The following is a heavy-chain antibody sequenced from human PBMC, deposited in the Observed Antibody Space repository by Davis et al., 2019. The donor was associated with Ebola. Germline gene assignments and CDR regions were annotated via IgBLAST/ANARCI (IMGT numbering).Heavy chain of an antibody. D-gene: IGHD2-15*01. V-gene: IGHV1-8*01. J-gene: IGHJ6*02. CDR1: GYTFTSYD. CDR2: MNPSSGNT. Sequence: ASVKVSCKASGYTFTSYDINWVRQATGQGLEWVGWMNPSSGNTGYAQKFQGRVTMTSNTSITTAYMELSSLRSEDTAMYYCVRTYCSAGTCYNYYYGMDVWGQGTTVTVSS. CDR3: VRTYCSAGTCYNYYYGMDV.